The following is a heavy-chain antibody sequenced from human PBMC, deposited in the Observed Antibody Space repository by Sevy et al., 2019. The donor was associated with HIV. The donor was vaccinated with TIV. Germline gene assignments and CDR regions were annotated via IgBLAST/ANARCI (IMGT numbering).Heavy chain of an antibody. J-gene: IGHJ4*02. CDR2: ISYAGDTK. V-gene: IGHV3-30-3*01. CDR3: ARDSGYSPYDYPGNY. CDR1: GFNFRTHA. Sequence: GGSLRLSCAASGFNFRTHAMQWVRHAPGRGLEWVAVISYAGDTKYNTDSVKGRFTISRDNSKNTLFLQMNSLRPEDTAVYYCARDSGYSPYDYPGNYWGQGTLVTVSS. D-gene: IGHD5-12*01.